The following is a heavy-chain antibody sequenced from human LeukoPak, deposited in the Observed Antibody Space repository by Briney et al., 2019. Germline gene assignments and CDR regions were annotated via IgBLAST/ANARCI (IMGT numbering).Heavy chain of an antibody. J-gene: IGHJ4*02. Sequence: ASVKVSCKASGYTFTDYHIHWVRQAPGEGLEWMGWINPISGGTNFAQKFQGRVTMTSDTSISTAYMELSGLRSDDTAVYYCARRGGPYFDYWGQGTLDTVSS. CDR1: GYTFTDYH. CDR2: INPISGGT. CDR3: ARRGGPYFDY. D-gene: IGHD3-16*01. V-gene: IGHV1-2*02.